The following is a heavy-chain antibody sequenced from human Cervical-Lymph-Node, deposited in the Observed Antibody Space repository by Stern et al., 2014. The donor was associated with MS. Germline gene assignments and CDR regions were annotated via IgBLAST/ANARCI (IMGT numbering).Heavy chain of an antibody. V-gene: IGHV3-53*01. CDR2: ITNVGST. J-gene: IGHJ4*02. Sequence: EVQLVESGGGVIQPGGSLRLSCTASWFTVSRDYMTWVRQAPGQGLEWVSLITNVGSTFYTDSVKGRFTISRDDSKNTVYLHMTSPRAEDTAMYYCARDTSSPERSDWWGQGTLVTVSS. D-gene: IGHD1-1*01. CDR1: WFTVSRDY. CDR3: ARDTSSPERSDW.